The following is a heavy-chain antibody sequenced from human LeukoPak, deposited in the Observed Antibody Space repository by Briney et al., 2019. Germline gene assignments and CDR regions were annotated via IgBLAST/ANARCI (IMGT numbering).Heavy chain of an antibody. J-gene: IGHJ4*02. CDR3: ARITGTSEYFDS. D-gene: IGHD1-20*01. V-gene: IGHV3-72*01. CDR1: GFTFSDHY. CDR2: TRNKANDYTT. Sequence: GGSLRLSCAASGFTFSDHYMDWVRQAPGKGLERVGRTRNKANDYTTEYAASVEGRFTISRDDSRNSLYLQMNSLRDEDTAVYYCARITGTSEYFDSWGQGTLVTVSS.